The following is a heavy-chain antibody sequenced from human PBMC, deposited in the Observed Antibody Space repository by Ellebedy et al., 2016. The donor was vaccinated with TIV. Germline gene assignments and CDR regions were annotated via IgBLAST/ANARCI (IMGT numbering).Heavy chain of an antibody. CDR1: GFTFSSSA. CDR3: TRNRFSGYYYFDY. D-gene: IGHD5-12*01. Sequence: ASVKVSCKASGFTFSSSAMLWVRQARGQRLEWIGWIVVGSGNTNYAQKFQERVPITRDTSTRTAYMELRGLKSDDTAVYYCTRNRFSGYYYFDYWGQGTLVTVSS. V-gene: IGHV1-58*02. J-gene: IGHJ4*02. CDR2: IVVGSGNT.